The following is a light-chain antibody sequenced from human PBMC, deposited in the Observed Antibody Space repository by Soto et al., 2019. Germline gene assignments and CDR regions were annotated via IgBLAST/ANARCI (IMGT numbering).Light chain of an antibody. CDR2: RAS. V-gene: IGKV3-15*01. CDR3: QQYNNWPPYT. Sequence: EIVMTQYQATLSVSPGERATLSCRARQSVSSNLAWYQQKPGQAPRLLIYRASTRATGIPARFSGSGSGTEFTLTISSLQAEDFAVYYCQQYNNWPPYTFGQGTKLEIK. CDR1: QSVSSN. J-gene: IGKJ2*01.